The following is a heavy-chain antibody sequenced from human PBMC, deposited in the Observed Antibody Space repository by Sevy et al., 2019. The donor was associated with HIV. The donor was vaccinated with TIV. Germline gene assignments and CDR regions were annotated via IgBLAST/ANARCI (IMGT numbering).Heavy chain of an antibody. CDR1: GGSISSGGYY. V-gene: IGHV4-31*03. CDR3: ARAIYPPEDNWFDP. J-gene: IGHJ5*02. CDR2: IYYSGST. Sequence: SETLSLTCTVSGGSISSGGYYWSWIRQHPGKGLEWIGYIYYSGSTYYNPSLKSRVTISVDTSKNQFSLKLSSVTAADTAMYYCARAIYPPEDNWFDPWGQGTLVTVSS.